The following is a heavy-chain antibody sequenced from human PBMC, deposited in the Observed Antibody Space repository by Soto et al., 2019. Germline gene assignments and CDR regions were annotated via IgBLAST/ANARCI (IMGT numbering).Heavy chain of an antibody. CDR3: ARVTTSPAEFFQH. Sequence: SQTLSLPCALSGDSVSSSTATWHWIRQSPSRGLEWLGRTYYRSKWYHDYAVSVRRRLTINPDTSKNQFSLQLNSVTPEDTAVYYCARVTTSPAEFFQHWGQGTLVTVSS. CDR1: GDSVSSSTAT. J-gene: IGHJ1*01. V-gene: IGHV6-1*01. D-gene: IGHD2-2*01. CDR2: TYYRSKWYH.